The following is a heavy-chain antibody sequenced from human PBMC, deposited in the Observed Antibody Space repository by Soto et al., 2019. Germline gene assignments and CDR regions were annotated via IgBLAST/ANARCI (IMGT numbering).Heavy chain of an antibody. V-gene: IGHV4-59*04. Sequence: SETLSLTCTVSGDSISSSYWSWIRQSPGKGLEWIGYIYYRGSTYYIPSLKSRVTISVDTSKNQFSLKLSSVTAADTAVYYCARLGYGGNSDYWGQGTLVTVSS. D-gene: IGHD4-17*01. J-gene: IGHJ4*02. CDR2: IYYRGST. CDR1: GDSISSSY. CDR3: ARLGYGGNSDY.